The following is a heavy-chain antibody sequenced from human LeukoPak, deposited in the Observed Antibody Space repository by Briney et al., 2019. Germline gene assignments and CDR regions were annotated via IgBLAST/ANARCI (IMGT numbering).Heavy chain of an antibody. CDR3: ARGPEWELRQVYFDY. CDR2: INPNSGGT. J-gene: IGHJ4*02. D-gene: IGHD1-26*01. CDR1: GYTFTGYY. V-gene: IGHV1-2*02. Sequence: ASVKVSCKASGYTFTGYYMHWVRQAPGQGLEWMGWINPNSGGTNYAQKFQGRVTMTRDTSISTAYMELSRLRSDDTAVYYCARGPEWELRQVYFDYWGQGTLVTVSS.